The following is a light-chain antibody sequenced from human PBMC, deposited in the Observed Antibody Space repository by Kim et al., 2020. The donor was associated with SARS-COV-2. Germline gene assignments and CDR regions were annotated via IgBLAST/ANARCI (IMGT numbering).Light chain of an antibody. CDR3: QQRSNWPLT. Sequence: EIVLTQSPATLSLSPGEGATLSCGASQSVSSYLAWYQQKPGQAPRLLIYDASNRATGIPARFSGSGSGADFTLTISSLEPEDFAVYYCQQRSNWPLTFGGGTKVDIK. J-gene: IGKJ4*01. CDR1: QSVSSY. V-gene: IGKV3-11*01. CDR2: DAS.